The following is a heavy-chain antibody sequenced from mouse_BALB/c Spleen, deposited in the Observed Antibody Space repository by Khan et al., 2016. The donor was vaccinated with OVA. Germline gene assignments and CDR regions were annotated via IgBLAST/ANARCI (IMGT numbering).Heavy chain of an antibody. V-gene: IGHV1-76*01. D-gene: IGHD2-4*01. CDR3: AGSGDYDEVWFAY. Sequence: QVQLKESGAELVRPGASVKLSCKTSGYIFTNYWIHWLKQRSGQGLEWIARIYPGTDSTYYNEKFKDKATLTADKSSSTAYMQLSSLKSEDSAVYFGAGSGDYDEVWFAYWGQGTLVTVSA. CDR1: GYIFTNYW. J-gene: IGHJ3*01. CDR2: IYPGTDST.